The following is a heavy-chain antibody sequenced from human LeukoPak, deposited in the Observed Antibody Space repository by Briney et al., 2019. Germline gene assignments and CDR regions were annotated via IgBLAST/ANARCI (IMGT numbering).Heavy chain of an antibody. Sequence: ASVKVSCKVSGYTFTDYYMHWAQQAPGKGLEWMGLVDPEDGETIYAEKFQGRVTITADTSTDTAYMELSSLRSEDTAVYYCATLGSSGYLYYFDYWGQGTLVTVSS. D-gene: IGHD3-22*01. CDR1: GYTFTDYY. CDR3: ATLGSSGYLYYFDY. CDR2: VDPEDGET. J-gene: IGHJ4*02. V-gene: IGHV1-69-2*01.